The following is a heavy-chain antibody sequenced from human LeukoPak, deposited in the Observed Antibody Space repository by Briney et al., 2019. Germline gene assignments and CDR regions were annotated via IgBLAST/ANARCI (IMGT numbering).Heavy chain of an antibody. CDR3: ARGGLSSRVFY. CDR1: GFTFSSYP. V-gene: IGHV3-23*01. D-gene: IGHD2-8*01. J-gene: IGHJ4*02. Sequence: GGSLRLSCAASGFTFSSYPMNWVRQAPGKRLEWVAAITGGGGTTKYADSVKGRFTISRDYSEKTLYLQTNSLRAEDTAVYYCARGGLSSRVFYWGQGTLVTVSS. CDR2: ITGGGGTT.